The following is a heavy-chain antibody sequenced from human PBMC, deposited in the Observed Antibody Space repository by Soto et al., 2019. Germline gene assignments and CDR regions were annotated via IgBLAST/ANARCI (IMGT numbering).Heavy chain of an antibody. J-gene: IGHJ4*02. V-gene: IGHV3-30*03. Sequence: GGSLRLSCAASGFPFSSYGMHWVRQAPGKGLEWVAVISYDGSNKYYTDSVKGRFTISRDNSKNTLYLQMNSLRAEDTAVYYCTTRLTITFGGVIVKQFDYWGQGTLVTVSS. D-gene: IGHD3-16*02. CDR3: TTRLTITFGGVIVKQFDY. CDR1: GFPFSSYG. CDR2: ISYDGSNK.